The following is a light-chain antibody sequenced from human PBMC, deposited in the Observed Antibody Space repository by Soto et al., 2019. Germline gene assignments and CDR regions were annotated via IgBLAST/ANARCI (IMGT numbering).Light chain of an antibody. CDR1: QPISSW. J-gene: IGKJ1*01. V-gene: IGKV1-5*01. CDR3: QQYENYWT. CDR2: DAY. Sequence: DIQMTQSPPTLSASVGDRVTIACRASQPISSWLAWYHQKPGKAPKVLIYDAYNLESGVPSRFSGSGSGTEFTLTISSLQPEDFGIYYCQQYENYWTFGQGTKVDIK.